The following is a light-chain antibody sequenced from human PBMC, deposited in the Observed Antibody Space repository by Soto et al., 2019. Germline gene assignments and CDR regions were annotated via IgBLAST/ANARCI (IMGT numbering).Light chain of an antibody. V-gene: IGKV1-33*01. CDR3: QQYNSMLS. CDR1: HDVSRN. J-gene: IGKJ4*01. Sequence: DIPMTQSPSSLSASEGDRVTITCQSSHDVSRNLNWFQQKPGEAPQLLITVASNLERGVPSMFSGSGSGTDFPLTISSLQPEDGATYYCQQYNSMLSFGGGTEVEIK. CDR2: VAS.